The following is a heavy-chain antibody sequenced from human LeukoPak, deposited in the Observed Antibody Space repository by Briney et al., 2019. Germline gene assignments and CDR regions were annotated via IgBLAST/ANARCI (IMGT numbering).Heavy chain of an antibody. J-gene: IGHJ6*03. CDR1: GFTFSNYG. CDR2: IKRDGSEK. D-gene: IGHD2-2*02. CDR3: ARDRCCTSTSCYIGSCYMDV. Sequence: GGSLRLSCAASGFTFSNYGMSWVRQAPGKGLEWVATIKRDGSEKYYVDSVKGRFTISRDNAKKSLFLQMNSLRAEDTAVYYCARDRCCTSTSCYIGSCYMDVWGKGTTVTVSS. V-gene: IGHV3-7*01.